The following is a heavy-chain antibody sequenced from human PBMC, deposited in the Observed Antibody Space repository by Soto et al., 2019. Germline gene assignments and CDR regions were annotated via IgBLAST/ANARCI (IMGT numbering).Heavy chain of an antibody. CDR2: IYYSGST. Sequence: PSETLSLTCTVSGGSISSSSYYWGWIRQPPGKGLEWIGSIYYSGSTYYNPSLKSRVTISVDTSKNQFSLKLSSVTAADTAVYYCARGPFVVTISLWHYYYGMDVWGQGTTVTVSS. CDR3: ARGPFVVTISLWHYYYGMDV. CDR1: GGSISSSSYY. V-gene: IGHV4-39*01. D-gene: IGHD5-12*01. J-gene: IGHJ6*02.